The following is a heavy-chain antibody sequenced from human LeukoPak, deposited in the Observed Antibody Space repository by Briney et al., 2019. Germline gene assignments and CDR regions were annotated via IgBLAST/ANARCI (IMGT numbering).Heavy chain of an antibody. CDR2: VHYSGST. J-gene: IGHJ4*02. CDR1: GGSISSGDYY. CDR3: ARVIGYDQLDY. V-gene: IGHV4-31*03. Sequence: SETLSLTCSVSGGSISSGDYYWSWIRQHPGKGLEWIGYVHYSGSTYYNPSLKSRDSMSVSTSKNRFSLQLSSVTAADTAVYYCARVIGYDQLDYWGQGTLVTVSS. D-gene: IGHD5-12*01.